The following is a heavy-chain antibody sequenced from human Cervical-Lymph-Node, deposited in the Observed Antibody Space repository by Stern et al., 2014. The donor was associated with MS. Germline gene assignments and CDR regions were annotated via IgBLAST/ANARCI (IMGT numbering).Heavy chain of an antibody. D-gene: IGHD4-11*01. CDR1: GGSITNRDY. CDR2: VYYSGIT. Sequence: QVQLQESGPGLVKPSETLSLTCTVSGGSITNRDYWGWIRQPPGKGLEWIGSVYYSGITYYRQSLKSRAAISIDASRNQLFLRVPSVTATDTAVYFCARGVTAVTNYVPNWCFDLWGRGTLVTVSS. CDR3: ARGVTAVTNYVPNWCFDL. J-gene: IGHJ2*01. V-gene: IGHV4-39*01.